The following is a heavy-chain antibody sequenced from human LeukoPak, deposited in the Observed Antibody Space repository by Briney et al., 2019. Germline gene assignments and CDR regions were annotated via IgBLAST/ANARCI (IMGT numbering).Heavy chain of an antibody. D-gene: IGHD2-15*01. CDR3: ARDYDYYSGHNLDAFDI. Sequence: GGSLRLSCAASGLTFSRYWMTWVRQAPGKGLEWVANIKEDGSAKSYVDSVKGRFNISRDNVKNSLYLQMNSLRVEDTAVYYCARDYDYYSGHNLDAFDIWGQGTTVTVSS. V-gene: IGHV3-7*01. CDR1: GLTFSRYW. CDR2: IKEDGSAK. J-gene: IGHJ3*02.